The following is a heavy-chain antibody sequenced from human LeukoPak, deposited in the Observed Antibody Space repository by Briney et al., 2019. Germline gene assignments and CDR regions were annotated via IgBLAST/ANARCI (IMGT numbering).Heavy chain of an antibody. CDR1: GFTLSTYA. Sequence: GGSLRLSCAASGFTLSTYAMSWVRQTPGKGLEWVAATSSSDAGTYHADSVRGRFTISRDNSKNTLYLQMNSLRAQDTAVYYCARDHNQGSGRNWFDPWGQGTLVTVSS. CDR2: TSSSDAGT. J-gene: IGHJ5*02. CDR3: ARDHNQGSGRNWFDP. V-gene: IGHV3-23*01. D-gene: IGHD6-19*01.